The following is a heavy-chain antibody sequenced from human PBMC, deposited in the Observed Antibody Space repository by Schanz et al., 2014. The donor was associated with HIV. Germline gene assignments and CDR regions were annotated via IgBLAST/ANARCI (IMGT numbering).Heavy chain of an antibody. V-gene: IGHV3-23*01. J-gene: IGHJ6*02. CDR3: AREDGWFGDIYYFGLDV. CDR2: ISGNSGHT. CDR1: GFTFSSYA. Sequence: EVQLLESGGGLVQPGGSLRLSCAASGFTFSSYAMSWVRQAPGKGLEWVSGISGNSGHTWYADSVKGRFTISRDNPKNRLYLQMNSLRAEDTAVYYCAREDGWFGDIYYFGLDVWGRGTTVTVSS. D-gene: IGHD3-10*01.